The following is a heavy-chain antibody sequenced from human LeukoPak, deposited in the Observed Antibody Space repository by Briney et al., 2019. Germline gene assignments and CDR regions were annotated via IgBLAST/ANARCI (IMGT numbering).Heavy chain of an antibody. Sequence: AASVKVSCKASGGTFSSYAISWVRQAPGQGLEWMGRIIPILGIANYAQKFQGRVTITADKSTSTAYMELSSLRSEDTAVYYCARGYYYDSSGYYHGDYWGQGTLVTVSS. J-gene: IGHJ4*02. CDR3: ARGYYYDSSGYYHGDY. CDR2: IIPILGIA. V-gene: IGHV1-69*04. CDR1: GGTFSSYA. D-gene: IGHD3-22*01.